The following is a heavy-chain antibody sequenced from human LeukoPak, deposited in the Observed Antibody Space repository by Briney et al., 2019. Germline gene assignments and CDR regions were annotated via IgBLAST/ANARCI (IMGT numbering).Heavy chain of an antibody. CDR2: IYSGGST. Sequence: GGSLRLSCAASGFTFSSYAMSWVHQAPGKGLEWVSVIYSGGSTYYADSVKGRFTISRDNSKNTLYLQMNSLRAEDTAVYYCARGRSGAATQLDYWGQGTLVTVSS. CDR1: GFTFSSYA. J-gene: IGHJ4*02. V-gene: IGHV3-53*01. CDR3: ARGRSGAATQLDY. D-gene: IGHD6-13*01.